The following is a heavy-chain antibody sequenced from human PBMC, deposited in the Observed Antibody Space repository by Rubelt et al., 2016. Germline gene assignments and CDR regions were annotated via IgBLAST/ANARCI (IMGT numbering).Heavy chain of an antibody. V-gene: IGHV3-9*01. CDR3: AKDIRSYGGH. CDR2: ISWNSGTI. Sequence: EVQLVESGGGLVQPGRSLRLSCAASGFTFDDYAMHWVRQAPGKGLEWVSGISWNSGTIGYSDSVKGRFTISRDNAKNSLYLQMNSLRAEDTALYYCAKDIRSYGGHWGQGTLVTVSS. J-gene: IGHJ4*02. D-gene: IGHD4/OR15-4a*01. CDR1: GFTFDDYA.